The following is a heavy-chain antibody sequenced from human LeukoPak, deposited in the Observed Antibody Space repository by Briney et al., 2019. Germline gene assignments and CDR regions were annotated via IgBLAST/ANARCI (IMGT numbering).Heavy chain of an antibody. Sequence: PGGSLRLSCAASGFTFSSKGMHWVRQAPGKGLEWVSYISSSGSTIYYADSVKGRFTISRDNAKNSLYLQMNSLRAEDTAVYYCATEYYFASGSVSLFAFDIWGQGTMVTVSS. D-gene: IGHD3-10*01. J-gene: IGHJ3*02. CDR2: ISSSGSTI. CDR1: GFTFSSKG. CDR3: ATEYYFASGSVSLFAFDI. V-gene: IGHV3-48*04.